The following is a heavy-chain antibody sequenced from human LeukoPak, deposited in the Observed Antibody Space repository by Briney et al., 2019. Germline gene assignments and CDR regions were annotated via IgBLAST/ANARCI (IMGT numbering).Heavy chain of an antibody. Sequence: GGSLGLSCAASGFTFSSYGMSWVRQAPGKGLEWVSAISGSGGSTYYADSVKGRFTISRDNSKNTLYLQMNSLRAEDTAVYYCAKAPYFDWLLYDYWGQGTLVTVSS. CDR3: AKAPYFDWLLYDY. V-gene: IGHV3-23*01. J-gene: IGHJ4*02. CDR2: ISGSGGST. CDR1: GFTFSSYG. D-gene: IGHD3-9*01.